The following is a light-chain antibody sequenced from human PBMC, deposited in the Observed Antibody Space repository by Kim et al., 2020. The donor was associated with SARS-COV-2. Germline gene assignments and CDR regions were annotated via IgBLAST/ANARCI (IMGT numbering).Light chain of an antibody. CDR2: LNSDGSH. CDR3: QTWGTGIHV. V-gene: IGLV4-69*01. J-gene: IGLJ1*01. Sequence: SVKLTCTLSSGHSSYAIAWHQQQPEKGPRYLMKLNSDGSHSKGDGIPDRFSGSSSGAERYLTISSLQSEDEADYYCQTWGTGIHVFGTGTKVTVL. CDR1: SGHSSYA.